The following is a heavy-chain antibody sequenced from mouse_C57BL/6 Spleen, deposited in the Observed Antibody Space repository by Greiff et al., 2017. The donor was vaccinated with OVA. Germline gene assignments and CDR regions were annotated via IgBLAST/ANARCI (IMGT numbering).Heavy chain of an antibody. Sequence: QVQLQQPGAELVKPGASVKMSCKASGYTFTSYWITWVKQRPGQGLEWIGDIYPGSGSTNYNEKFKSKATLTVDTSSSTAYMQLSSLTSEDSAVYYGARVDNHYYGSSYVDFDYWGQGTTLTVSS. D-gene: IGHD1-1*01. V-gene: IGHV1-55*01. CDR1: GYTFTSYW. CDR2: IYPGSGST. CDR3: ARVDNHYYGSSYVDFDY. J-gene: IGHJ2*01.